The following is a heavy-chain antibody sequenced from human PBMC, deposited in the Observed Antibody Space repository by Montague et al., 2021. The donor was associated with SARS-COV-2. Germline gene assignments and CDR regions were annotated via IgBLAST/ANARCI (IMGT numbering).Heavy chain of an antibody. CDR3: ARIRVVRRVIWVYGMDV. Sequence: PALVKPTQILTLTCTFSGFSLSTSGMCVSWIRQPPGNALEWLALIDWDDDKYYSTSLKTRLTISNDTSKNQVVLTMTNMDPVDTATYYCARIRVVRRVIWVYGMDVWGQGTTVTVSS. D-gene: IGHD3-10*01. J-gene: IGHJ6*02. V-gene: IGHV2-70*01. CDR1: GFSLSTSGMC. CDR2: IDWDDDK.